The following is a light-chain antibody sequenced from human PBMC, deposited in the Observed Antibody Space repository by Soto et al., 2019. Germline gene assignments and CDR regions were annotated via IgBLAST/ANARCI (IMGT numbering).Light chain of an antibody. CDR3: QQYNSYSRT. V-gene: IGKV1-5*01. CDR2: DAS. J-gene: IGKJ1*01. Sequence: DIQMTQSPSTLSASVGDRVTITCRASQSINNWMAWYQQKPGKAPKLLIYDASSLEGGVPSRFSGSGSGTEFSLTVSSLQPDDFATYCCQQYNSYSRTFGQGTKVDI. CDR1: QSINNW.